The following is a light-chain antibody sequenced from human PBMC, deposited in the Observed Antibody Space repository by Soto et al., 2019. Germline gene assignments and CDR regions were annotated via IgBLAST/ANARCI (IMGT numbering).Light chain of an antibody. CDR2: GNT. J-gene: IGLJ2*01. V-gene: IGLV1-40*01. CDR3: QSYDSSRSYGI. CDR1: SSNIGAGYD. Sequence: QSVLTQPPSVSGAPGQRVTISCTGSSSNIGAGYDVHWYQQLPGTAPKLLVSGNTNRPSGVPDRLSGSKSGTSASLAITGLQAEDEADYYRQSYDSSRSYGIFGGGTQLTVL.